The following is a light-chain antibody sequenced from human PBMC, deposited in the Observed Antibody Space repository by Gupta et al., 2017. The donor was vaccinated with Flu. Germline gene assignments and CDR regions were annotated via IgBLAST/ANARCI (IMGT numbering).Light chain of an antibody. Sequence: RVTMSCSGSSSNIGSNSVNWYQQFPGTAPKLLTYNNDQRPSGVPDRFSGSKSGTSVSLAISGLQSEDEADYYCAGWDDSLNGWVFGGGTKLTVL. CDR1: SSNIGSNS. CDR3: AGWDDSLNGWV. CDR2: NND. J-gene: IGLJ3*02. V-gene: IGLV1-44*01.